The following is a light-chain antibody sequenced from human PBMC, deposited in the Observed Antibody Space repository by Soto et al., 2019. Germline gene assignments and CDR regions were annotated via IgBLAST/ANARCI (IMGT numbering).Light chain of an antibody. Sequence: EIVRTQSPATLPVSPGERATPSCRASQGVSSNLAWYQQKPGQAPRLLFFGASTRPTGIPARLSGSGSGTEFTLTIRSLQSEDFAVYYCQQHNNWPPWTFGQGTKVEIK. CDR2: GAS. J-gene: IGKJ1*01. CDR3: QQHNNWPPWT. V-gene: IGKV3-15*01. CDR1: QGVSSN.